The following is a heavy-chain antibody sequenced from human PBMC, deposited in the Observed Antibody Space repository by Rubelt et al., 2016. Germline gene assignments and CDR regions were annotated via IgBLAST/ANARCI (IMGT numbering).Heavy chain of an antibody. V-gene: IGHV3-7*01. Sequence: VANIKQDGSEKHYVDSVKGRFTISRDNAKNSVYLQMNSLRAEDTAVYYCAGERIAAAGRVLDYWGQGTLVTVSS. D-gene: IGHD6-13*01. CDR3: AGERIAAAGRVLDY. CDR2: IKQDGSEK. J-gene: IGHJ4*02.